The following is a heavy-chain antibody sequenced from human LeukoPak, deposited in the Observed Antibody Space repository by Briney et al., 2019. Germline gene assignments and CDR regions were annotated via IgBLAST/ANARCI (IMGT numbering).Heavy chain of an antibody. CDR2: INHSGST. CDR1: GGSFSGYY. Sequence: PSETLSLTCAVYGGSFSGYYWSWIRQPPGKGLEWIGEINHSGSTNYNPSLKSRVTISVDTSKNQFSLKLSSVTAADTAVYYCASGTVTGVDYWGQGTLVTVSS. J-gene: IGHJ4*02. D-gene: IGHD4-17*01. V-gene: IGHV4-34*01. CDR3: ASGTVTGVDY.